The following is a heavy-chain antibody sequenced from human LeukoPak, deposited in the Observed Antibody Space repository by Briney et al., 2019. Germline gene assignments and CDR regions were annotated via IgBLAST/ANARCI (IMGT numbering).Heavy chain of an antibody. V-gene: IGHV4-4*02. Sequence: SETLSLTCAVSGGSISSSNWWNWVRQPPGKGLEWIGEIYHSGRTNYNPSLKSRVTISVDRSKNQFSLKLSSVTAADTAVYYCARGEPNANNWFDPWGQGTLVTVSS. D-gene: IGHD1-26*01. J-gene: IGHJ5*02. CDR2: IYHSGRT. CDR3: ARGEPNANNWFDP. CDR1: GGSISSSNW.